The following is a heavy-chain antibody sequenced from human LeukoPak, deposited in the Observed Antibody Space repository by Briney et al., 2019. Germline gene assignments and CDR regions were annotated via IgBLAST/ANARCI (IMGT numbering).Heavy chain of an antibody. V-gene: IGHV3-74*01. Sequence: GGSLRLSCAASGFTFSTYWMHWVRQASGKGLVWVSRINRDGSGTSYVDSVKGRFTISRDNAKNTVYPQMNSLRAEDTAVYYCARDSNYGMDVWGQGTTVTVSS. CDR1: GFTFSTYW. J-gene: IGHJ6*02. CDR2: INRDGSGT. CDR3: ARDSNYGMDV.